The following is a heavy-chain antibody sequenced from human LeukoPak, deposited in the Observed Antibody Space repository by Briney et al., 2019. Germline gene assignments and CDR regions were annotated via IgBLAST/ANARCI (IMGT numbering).Heavy chain of an antibody. CDR2: IKRDGSEK. Sequence: GGSLRLSCAASGFTFSNYWMIWVRQAPGKGLEWVANIKRDGSEKYYVDSVKGRFTISRDNAKNSLYLQMHSLRVEDTAVYFCAKERETYNDYWGQGTLVTVSS. J-gene: IGHJ4*02. CDR1: GFTFSNYW. V-gene: IGHV3-7*01. CDR3: AKERETYNDY. D-gene: IGHD1-1*01.